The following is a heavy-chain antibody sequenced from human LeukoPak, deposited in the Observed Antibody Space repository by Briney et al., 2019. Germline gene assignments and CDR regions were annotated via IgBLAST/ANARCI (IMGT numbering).Heavy chain of an antibody. D-gene: IGHD2-2*02. CDR2: ISYDGSNK. Sequence: GGSLRLSCAASGFTFSSYAMHWVRQAPGKGLEWVAVISYDGSNKYYADSVKGRFTISRDNSKNTLYLQMNSLRAEDTAVYYCARESPYCSSTSCYKGFDPWGQGTLVTVSS. CDR1: GFTFSSYA. V-gene: IGHV3-30*04. J-gene: IGHJ5*02. CDR3: ARESPYCSSTSCYKGFDP.